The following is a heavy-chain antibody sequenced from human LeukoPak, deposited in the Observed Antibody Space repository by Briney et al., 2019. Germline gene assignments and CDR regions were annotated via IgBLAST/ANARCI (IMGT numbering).Heavy chain of an antibody. CDR1: GFTFSSYA. CDR2: ISGGGANT. J-gene: IGHJ6*02. D-gene: IGHD6-13*01. CDR3: ARAQSEYSSSWHYYHYYGMDV. V-gene: IGHV3-23*01. Sequence: GGSLRLSCAASGFTFSSYAMTWVRQAPGKGLEWVSGISGGGANTYYADSVKGRFTISRDNSNYTLFLHMNGLRAEDTAVYYCARAQSEYSSSWHYYHYYGMDVWGQGTTVTVSS.